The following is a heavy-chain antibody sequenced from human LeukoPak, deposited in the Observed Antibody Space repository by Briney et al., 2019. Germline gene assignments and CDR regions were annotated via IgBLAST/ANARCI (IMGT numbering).Heavy chain of an antibody. CDR2: ISGSGGST. Sequence: PGGSLRLSCAASGFTFSSYAMSWVRQAPGKGLEWVSAISGSGGSTYYADSVKGRFTISRDNSKNTLYLQMNSLRAEDTAVYYCAKDWYGFWSGYPQYWGQGTLVTVSS. J-gene: IGHJ4*02. V-gene: IGHV3-23*01. CDR3: AKDWYGFWSGYPQY. D-gene: IGHD3-3*01. CDR1: GFTFSSYA.